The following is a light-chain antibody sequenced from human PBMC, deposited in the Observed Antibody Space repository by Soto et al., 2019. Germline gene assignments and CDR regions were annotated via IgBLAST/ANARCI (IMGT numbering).Light chain of an antibody. CDR3: QHQNT. Sequence: EIVMTQSPATLSVSPGERATLSCRASQSVRSNLAWYQQKPGQAPRLLIYGASTRATGIPARFSGSGSGTEFTLTISSLQSEDFAVYYCQHQNTFGQGTKVEIK. V-gene: IGKV3-15*01. CDR1: QSVRSN. J-gene: IGKJ1*01. CDR2: GAS.